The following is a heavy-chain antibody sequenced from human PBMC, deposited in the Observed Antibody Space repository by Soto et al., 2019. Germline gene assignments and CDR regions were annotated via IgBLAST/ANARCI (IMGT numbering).Heavy chain of an antibody. J-gene: IGHJ4*02. CDR1: GITLSSYS. Sequence: AGGSLRLSCAPSGITLSSYSMNWGRQAPRKRLEWFSSSSRSSSYIYYADSVKGRFTISRDYSKNTLNLQMNGLRAEDTAVYFCARDDARYDVLTAFYFDQWGQGTPVTVSS. CDR3: ARDDARYDVLTAFYFDQ. D-gene: IGHD3-9*01. V-gene: IGHV3-21*04. CDR2: SSRSSSYI.